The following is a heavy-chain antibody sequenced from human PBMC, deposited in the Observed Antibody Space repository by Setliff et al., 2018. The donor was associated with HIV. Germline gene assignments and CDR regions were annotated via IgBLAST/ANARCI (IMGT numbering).Heavy chain of an antibody. CDR3: ARVAAGTYGKGDWFDP. CDR2: IYHSGDT. CDR1: GGSISSTNW. Sequence: SETLSLTCAVSGGSISSTNWWNWVRQPPGKGLEWIGEIYHSGDTNYNPSLKSRVTISVDKSKNQFSLKLTSVTAADTAVYYCARVAAGTYGKGDWFDPWGQGTQVTV. J-gene: IGHJ5*02. D-gene: IGHD3-10*01. V-gene: IGHV4-4*02.